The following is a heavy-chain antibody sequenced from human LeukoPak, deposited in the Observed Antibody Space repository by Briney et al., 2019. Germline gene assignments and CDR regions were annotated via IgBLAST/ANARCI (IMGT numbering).Heavy chain of an antibody. CDR2: ISYDGSNK. J-gene: IGHJ6*03. CDR3: AIAVAGTGYYYYYYMDV. V-gene: IGHV3-30*04. D-gene: IGHD6-19*01. Sequence: GGSLRLSCAASGFTFSSYAMHWVRQAPGKGLEWVAVISYDGSNKYYADSVKGRFTISRDSSKNTLYLQMNSLRSEDTAVYYCAIAVAGTGYYYYYYMDVWGKGTTVTISS. CDR1: GFTFSSYA.